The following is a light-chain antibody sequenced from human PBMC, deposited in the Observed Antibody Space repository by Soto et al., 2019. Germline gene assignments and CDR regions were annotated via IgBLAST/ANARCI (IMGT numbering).Light chain of an antibody. CDR1: RSISNW. V-gene: IGKV1-5*03. CDR2: KAS. J-gene: IGKJ1*01. Sequence: DIQMTQSPSTLSASVGDRVTITCRASRSISNWLAWYQQKPGKAPKLLISKASSLESGVPSRFSGSGSETDFILTISSLQPDDFATYYCQQYKSNRRTFGQGTKVDIK. CDR3: QQYKSNRRT.